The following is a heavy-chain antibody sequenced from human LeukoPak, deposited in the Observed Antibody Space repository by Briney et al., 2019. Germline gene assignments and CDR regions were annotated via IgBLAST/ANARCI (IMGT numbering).Heavy chain of an antibody. J-gene: IGHJ3*02. Sequence: GGSLRLSCAASGFTFSNYAFHWVRQAPGKGLEYVSAINDNGDTTYYADSVKGRFTISRDISKNTLFLQMGSLRTEDMAVYYCARGHRSSWFDAFDIWGQEIMVTVSS. CDR3: ARGHRSSWFDAFDI. CDR1: GFTFSNYA. D-gene: IGHD6-13*01. CDR2: INDNGDTT. V-gene: IGHV3-64*02.